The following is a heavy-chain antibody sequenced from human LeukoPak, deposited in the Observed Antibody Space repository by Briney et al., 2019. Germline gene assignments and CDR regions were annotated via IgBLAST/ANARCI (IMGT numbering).Heavy chain of an antibody. Sequence: GGSLRLSCAASGFSFSSYWMSWVRQAPGKRLEWVANIKEDGSEKYYVDSAKGRFTISRDNAKKSLYLQMNSLRAEDTAVYYCARVSCSSTSCYGSPNFDYWGQGTLVTVSS. CDR2: IKEDGSEK. V-gene: IGHV3-7*01. J-gene: IGHJ4*02. CDR3: ARVSCSSTSCYGSPNFDY. D-gene: IGHD2-2*01. CDR1: GFSFSSYW.